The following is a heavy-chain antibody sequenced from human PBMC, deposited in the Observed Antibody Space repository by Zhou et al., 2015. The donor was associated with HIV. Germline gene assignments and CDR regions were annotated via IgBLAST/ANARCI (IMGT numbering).Heavy chain of an antibody. J-gene: IGHJ5*01. V-gene: IGHV1-46*01. CDR3: AREAEVGANDWFDP. D-gene: IGHD1-26*01. CDR1: GYTFTGYY. CDR2: INPSGGST. Sequence: QVQLVQSGAEVKKPGASVKVSCKASGYTFTGYYMHWVRQAPGQGLEWMGIINPSGGSTSYAQKFQGRVTMTRDTSTSTVYMELSSLRSEDTAVYYCAREAEVGANDWFDPWGRTEPGHRLL.